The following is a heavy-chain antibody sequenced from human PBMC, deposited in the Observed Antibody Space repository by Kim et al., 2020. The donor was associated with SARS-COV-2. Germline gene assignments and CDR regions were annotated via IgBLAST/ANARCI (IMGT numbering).Heavy chain of an antibody. J-gene: IGHJ4*02. Sequence: SETLSLTCTVSGDSITSSIYYWGWIRQPPGKGLELIGSTHQSGSSYFNPSLKSRAAIAVDTSKNQFSLKLTSVTAADTAVYYCARRGMAVVDFWGQGTLV. V-gene: IGHV4-39*01. CDR2: THQSGSS. CDR1: GDSITSSIYY. CDR3: ARRGMAVVDF. D-gene: IGHD6-19*01.